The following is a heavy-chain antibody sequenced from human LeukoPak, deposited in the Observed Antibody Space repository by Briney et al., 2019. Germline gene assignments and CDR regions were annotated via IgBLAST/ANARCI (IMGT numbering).Heavy chain of an antibody. Sequence: PSETLSLTCTVSGGSISSYYWSWIRQPPGKGLEWIGRIYTSGSTNYNPSLKSRVTMSVDTSKNQFSLKLSSVTAADTAVYYCARHSTMIESRDYFDYWGQGTLVTVSS. J-gene: IGHJ4*02. D-gene: IGHD3-22*01. CDR1: GGSISSYY. CDR3: ARHSTMIESRDYFDY. CDR2: IYTSGST. V-gene: IGHV4-4*07.